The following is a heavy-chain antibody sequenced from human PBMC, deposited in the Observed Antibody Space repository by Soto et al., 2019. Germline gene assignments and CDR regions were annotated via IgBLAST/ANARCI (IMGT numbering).Heavy chain of an antibody. V-gene: IGHV4-34*01. D-gene: IGHD3-10*01. Sequence: QVQLQQWGAGLLKPSESLSLTCAVHGGSFSGYYWSWIRQSPGKGLEWIGEISHSGSTNYNPSLKSRATISLDTSKTQCSLKLSSVTAADTAVYYCARGPYGSGIRSPYYNYYMDVWGKGTTVTVSS. J-gene: IGHJ6*03. CDR2: ISHSGST. CDR1: GGSFSGYY. CDR3: ARGPYGSGIRSPYYNYYMDV.